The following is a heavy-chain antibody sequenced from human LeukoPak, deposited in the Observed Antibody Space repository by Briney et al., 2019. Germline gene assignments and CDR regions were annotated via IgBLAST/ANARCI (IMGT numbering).Heavy chain of an antibody. CDR3: ARVDLWFGELTVDY. D-gene: IGHD3-10*01. Sequence: ASVKVSCKASGYTFTGYYMHWVRQAPGQGLEWMGWINPNSGGTNYAQKFQGRVTMTRDTSISTAYIELSRLRSDDTAVYYCARVDLWFGELTVDYWGQGTLVTVSS. J-gene: IGHJ4*02. V-gene: IGHV1-2*02. CDR2: INPNSGGT. CDR1: GYTFTGYY.